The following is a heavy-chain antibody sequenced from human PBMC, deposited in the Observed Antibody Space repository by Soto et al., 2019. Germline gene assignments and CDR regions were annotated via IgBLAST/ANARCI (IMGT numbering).Heavy chain of an antibody. J-gene: IGHJ4*02. Sequence: SETLSLTCTVSVGSLRSGSYYWSWIRQPPGKGLEWIGYIYHGWATTYNASLKSRVTISLDTSKNRFFLTLNSVPAADTAVYSCARDRSGRHAYWGQGTPVTASS. CDR1: VGSLRSGSYY. CDR2: IYHGWAT. V-gene: IGHV4-61*01. D-gene: IGHD6-19*01. CDR3: ARDRSGRHAY.